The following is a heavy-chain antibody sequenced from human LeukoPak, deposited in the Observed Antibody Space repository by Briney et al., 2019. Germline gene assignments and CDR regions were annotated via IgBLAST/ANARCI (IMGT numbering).Heavy chain of an antibody. V-gene: IGHV4-39*07. CDR2: FYYRGST. CDR1: GGSISSSSYY. J-gene: IGHJ3*02. D-gene: IGHD3-22*01. Sequence: SETLSLTCTVSGGSISSSSYYWGWIRQPPGKGLEWIGSFYYRGSTTYNPSLKSRVTISVDTSKNQFSLRLSSVTAADTAVYYCASHSMITRFDIWGQGTMVTVSS. CDR3: ASHSMITRFDI.